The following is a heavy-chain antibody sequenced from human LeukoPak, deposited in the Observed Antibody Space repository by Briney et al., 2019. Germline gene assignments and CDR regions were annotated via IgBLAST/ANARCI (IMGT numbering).Heavy chain of an antibody. CDR2: IRYDGGNK. CDR3: AKDRGFISAAGSDY. J-gene: IGHJ4*02. CDR1: GFTFSSSG. D-gene: IGHD6-13*01. Sequence: GGSLRLSCAASGFTFSSSGMHWVRQAPGKGLEWVAFIRYDGGNKYYADSVKGRFTISRDNSKNTLYLQMNSLRADDTAVYYCAKDRGFISAAGSDYWGQGTLVTVSS. V-gene: IGHV3-30*02.